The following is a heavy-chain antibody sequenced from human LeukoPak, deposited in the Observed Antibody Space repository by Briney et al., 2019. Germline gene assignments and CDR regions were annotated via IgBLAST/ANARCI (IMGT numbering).Heavy chain of an antibody. J-gene: IGHJ2*01. CDR3: VRLSVVSPHRYFDL. D-gene: IGHD2-21*01. V-gene: IGHV4-34*01. CDR1: GFTVSSNY. Sequence: GSLRLSCAASGFTVSSNYMSWVRQPPGKGLEWIGEINHSGSTNYNPSLKSRVTISQDTSKNQFSLKLTSVTAADTAVYYCVRLSVVSPHRYFDLWGRGTLVTV. CDR2: INHSGST.